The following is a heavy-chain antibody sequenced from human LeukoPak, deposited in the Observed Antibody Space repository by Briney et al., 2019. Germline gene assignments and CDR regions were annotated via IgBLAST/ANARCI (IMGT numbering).Heavy chain of an antibody. CDR1: GGTFSSYG. Sequence: SVKVSCKASGGTFSSYGISWVRQAPGQGLEWMGRIIPILGIANYAQKFQGRVAITADKSTSTAYMELSSLRSEDTAVYYCARVVDGYNGYYFDYWGQGTLVTVSS. V-gene: IGHV1-69*04. CDR3: ARVVDGYNGYYFDY. J-gene: IGHJ4*02. D-gene: IGHD5-24*01. CDR2: IIPILGIA.